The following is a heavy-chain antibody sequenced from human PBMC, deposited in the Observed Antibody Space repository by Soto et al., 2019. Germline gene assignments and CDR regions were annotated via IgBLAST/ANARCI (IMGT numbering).Heavy chain of an antibody. CDR2: IIPIFGTA. CDR1: GGTFSSYA. J-gene: IGHJ3*02. V-gene: IGHV1-69*01. Sequence: QVQLVQSGAEVKKPGSSVKVSCKASGGTFSSYAISWVRQAPGQGLEWMGGIIPIFGTANYAQKFQGRVKNTAEESTSTDYMELSSLRSEDTGVYYCAIARGRMDAFDIWGQGTMVTVSS. CDR3: AIARGRMDAFDI. D-gene: IGHD1-26*01.